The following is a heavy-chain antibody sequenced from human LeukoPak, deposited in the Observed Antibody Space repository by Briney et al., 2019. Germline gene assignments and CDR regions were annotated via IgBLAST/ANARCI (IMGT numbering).Heavy chain of an antibody. CDR2: INPNTGST. Sequence: ASVKVSCKASGYIFTSYYIHWVRQAPGQGLEWMGWINPNTGSTNFAQKFQGRIAMMRATSITTFYMELNSLRSDDTAVYYCARSVSISPMFDYWGQGTLIPVSS. V-gene: IGHV1-2*02. D-gene: IGHD2-21*01. J-gene: IGHJ4*02. CDR1: GYIFTSYY. CDR3: ARSVSISPMFDY.